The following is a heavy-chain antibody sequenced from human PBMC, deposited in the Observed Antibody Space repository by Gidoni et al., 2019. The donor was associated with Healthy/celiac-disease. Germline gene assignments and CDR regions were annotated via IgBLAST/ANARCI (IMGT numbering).Heavy chain of an antibody. D-gene: IGHD3-10*01. CDR3: ATRGYYYGLGSLPLGY. Sequence: EVQLLESGCGLVQPGGSLRLSCAASGFPFSSYAMSWVRQARGQGLEWVSAISGSGGSTYYADSVKGRFTISRDNSKNTLYLQMNSLRAEDTAVYYCATRGYYYGLGSLPLGYWGQGTLVTVSS. CDR2: ISGSGGST. J-gene: IGHJ4*02. V-gene: IGHV3-23*01. CDR1: GFPFSSYA.